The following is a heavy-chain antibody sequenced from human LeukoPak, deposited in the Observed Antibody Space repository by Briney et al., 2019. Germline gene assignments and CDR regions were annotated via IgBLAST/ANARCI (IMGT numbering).Heavy chain of an antibody. Sequence: GGSLRLSCAASGFSFSSFGIHWVRQAPGKGLEWVAIVWYDGSNKHYADSVKGRFTISRDNSKNTLYLQMNSLRAEDTAVYYCARDVVAATQTFSYGMDVWGQGTTVTVSS. CDR1: GFSFSSFG. D-gene: IGHD2-15*01. CDR3: ARDVVAATQTFSYGMDV. J-gene: IGHJ6*02. CDR2: VWYDGSNK. V-gene: IGHV3-33*01.